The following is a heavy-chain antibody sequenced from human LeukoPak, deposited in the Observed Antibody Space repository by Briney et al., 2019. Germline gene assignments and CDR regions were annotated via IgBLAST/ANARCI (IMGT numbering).Heavy chain of an antibody. J-gene: IGHJ5*02. CDR2: TYYRGKRYN. D-gene: IGHD2-2*01. CDR1: GDSVSISSAA. Sequence: SPTLSLTFAISGDSVSISSAAWNWIRQSPGRGLEWLGRTYYRGKRYNDDAVSGKSRITINTDTSKNPFSLQLNSLPPEDTAVYYCARDRLRAAMGFDPWGQGTLVTVSS. V-gene: IGHV6-1*01. CDR3: ARDRLRAAMGFDP.